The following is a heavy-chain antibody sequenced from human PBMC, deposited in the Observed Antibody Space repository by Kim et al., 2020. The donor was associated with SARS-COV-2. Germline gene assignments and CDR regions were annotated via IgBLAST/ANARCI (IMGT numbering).Heavy chain of an antibody. D-gene: IGHD6-6*01. Sequence: KFQGRVTITADESTSTAYMELSSLRSEDTAVYYCARDPPEYSSSVLGMDVWGQGTTVTVSS. V-gene: IGHV1-69*01. CDR3: ARDPPEYSSSVLGMDV. J-gene: IGHJ6*02.